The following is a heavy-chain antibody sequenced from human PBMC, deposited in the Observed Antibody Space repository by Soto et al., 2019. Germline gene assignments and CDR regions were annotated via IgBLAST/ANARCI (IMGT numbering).Heavy chain of an antibody. V-gene: IGHV1-8*01. Sequence: QVQLVQSGAEVKKPGASVKVSCKASGYTFTSYDINWVRQATGQGLEWMGWMNPNSGNTGYAQKFEGRVTMPRNTSRGTAYMELSSLRSEDTAVYYCARERSAAGTGWFDPWGQGTLVTVSS. CDR1: GYTFTSYD. CDR2: MNPNSGNT. CDR3: ARERSAAGTGWFDP. J-gene: IGHJ5*02. D-gene: IGHD6-13*01.